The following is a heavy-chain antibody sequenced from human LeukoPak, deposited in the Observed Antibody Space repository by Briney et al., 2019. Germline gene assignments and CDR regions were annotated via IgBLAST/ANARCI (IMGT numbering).Heavy chain of an antibody. CDR3: AKGDSSGYYLDY. CDR1: GFTFSSYW. Sequence: GGSLRLSCAASGFTFSSYWMHWVRQAPGKGLVWVSHINSDGSSTSYADSVKGRFTISRDNAKNTLYLQMNSLRAEDTAVYYCAKGDSSGYYLDYWGQGTLVTVSS. D-gene: IGHD3-22*01. CDR2: INSDGSST. J-gene: IGHJ4*02. V-gene: IGHV3-74*01.